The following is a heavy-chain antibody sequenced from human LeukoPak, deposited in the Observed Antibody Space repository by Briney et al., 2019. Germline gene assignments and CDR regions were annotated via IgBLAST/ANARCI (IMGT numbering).Heavy chain of an antibody. CDR2: ISGGGDST. J-gene: IGHJ4*02. CDR3: AREEESFDY. CDR1: GFTFSSYA. Sequence: PGGSLRLSCAASGFTFSSYAMSWVRQAPGKGLEWVSVISGGGDSTDYADSVKGRFTISRDNSRKTLYLQMNSLRAEDTAVYYCAREEESFDYWGQGTLVTVSS. V-gene: IGHV3-23*01.